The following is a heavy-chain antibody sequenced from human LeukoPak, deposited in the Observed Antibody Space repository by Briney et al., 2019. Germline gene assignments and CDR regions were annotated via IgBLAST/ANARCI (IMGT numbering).Heavy chain of an antibody. CDR1: GINVSSSY. J-gene: IGHJ4*02. Sequence: GGSLRLSCAASGINVSSSYLSWVRQVPGKGLEWVSFIYSGGGTYSTDSVKGRFTISRDNSKNMLYLQMNSLRAEDTAVYYCAGYSSGYYLDYWSQGTLVTVSS. V-gene: IGHV3-53*01. CDR3: AGYSSGYYLDY. D-gene: IGHD3-3*01. CDR2: IYSGGGT.